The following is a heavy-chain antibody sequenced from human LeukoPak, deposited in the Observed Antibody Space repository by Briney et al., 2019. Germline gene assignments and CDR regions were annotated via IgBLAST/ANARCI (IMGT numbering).Heavy chain of an antibody. V-gene: IGHV1-69*06. Sequence: SVKVPCKASGGTFSSYAISWVRQAPGQGLEWMGGIIPIFGTANYAQKFQGRVTITADKSTSTAYMELSSLRSEDTAVYYCARCYDILTGYYLSCAFDIWGQGTMVTVSS. CDR2: IIPIFGTA. D-gene: IGHD3-9*01. CDR3: ARCYDILTGYYLSCAFDI. J-gene: IGHJ3*02. CDR1: GGTFSSYA.